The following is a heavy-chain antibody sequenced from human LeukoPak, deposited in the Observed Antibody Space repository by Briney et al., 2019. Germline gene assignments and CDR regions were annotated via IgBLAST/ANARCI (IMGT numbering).Heavy chain of an antibody. CDR1: GGSISSSSYY. CDR3: AIDLTSGFDY. J-gene: IGHJ4*02. D-gene: IGHD3-10*01. V-gene: IGHV4-39*01. CDR2: IYYSGST. Sequence: MASETLSLTCTVSGGSISSSSYYWGWIRQLPGKGLEWIGSIYYSGSTYYNPSLKSRVTISVDTSKNQFSLKLSSVTAADTAVYYCAIDLTSGFDYWGQGTLVTVSS.